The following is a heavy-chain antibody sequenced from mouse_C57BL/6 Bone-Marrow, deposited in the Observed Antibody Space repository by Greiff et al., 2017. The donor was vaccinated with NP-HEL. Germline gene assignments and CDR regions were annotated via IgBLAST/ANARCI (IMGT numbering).Heavy chain of an antibody. J-gene: IGHJ1*03. D-gene: IGHD1-1*01. V-gene: IGHV15-2*01. CDR2: ILPSIGRT. CDR1: DSEVFPIAY. Sequence: QVQLQQSGSELRSPGSSVKLSCKDFDSEVFPIAYMSWVRQKPGHGFEWIGGILPSIGRTIYGEKFEDKATLDADTLSNTAYLELNSLTSEDSAIYYWAKNRITTGGYWYFDVWGTGTTVTVSS. CDR3: AKNRITTGGYWYFDV.